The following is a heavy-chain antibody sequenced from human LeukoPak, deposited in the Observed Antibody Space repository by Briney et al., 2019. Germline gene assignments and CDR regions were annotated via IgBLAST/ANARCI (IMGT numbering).Heavy chain of an antibody. Sequence: GGSLRLSCTASGITLSNYAMSWVRQAPGKGLEWVSLIGGSGASIVYADSVKGRFTISRDKSKNTMYLQMNSLTAEDTAVYFCALSVSGTLINWGQGTLVTVSS. CDR2: IGGSGASI. J-gene: IGHJ4*02. V-gene: IGHV3-23*01. CDR3: ALSVSGTLIN. D-gene: IGHD6-19*01. CDR1: GITLSNYA.